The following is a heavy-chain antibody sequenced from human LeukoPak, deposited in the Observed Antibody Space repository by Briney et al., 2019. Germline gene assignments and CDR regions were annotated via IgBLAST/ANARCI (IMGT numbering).Heavy chain of an antibody. Sequence: PSETLSLTCTVSGGSISSSSYYWGWIRQPPGKGLEWIGSIYYSGSTYYNPSLKSRVTISVDTSKNQFSLKLSSVTAADTAVYYCARVRVGAFDIWGQGTMVTVSS. V-gene: IGHV4-39*07. CDR2: IYYSGST. J-gene: IGHJ3*02. CDR1: GGSISSSSYY. CDR3: ARVRVGAFDI. D-gene: IGHD1-26*01.